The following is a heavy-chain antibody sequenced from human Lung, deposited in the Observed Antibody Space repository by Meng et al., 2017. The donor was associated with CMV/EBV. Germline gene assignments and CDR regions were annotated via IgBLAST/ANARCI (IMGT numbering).Heavy chain of an antibody. J-gene: IGHJ4*02. CDR3: ARDHRTSIAAAGTVDD. D-gene: IGHD6-13*01. Sequence: SCAASGFTFSSYSMNWVRQAPGKGLEWVSSISSSSSYIYYADSVKGRFTISRDNAKNSLYLQMNSLRAEDTAVYYCARDHRTSIAAAGTVDDWGQGXLVTVSS. CDR2: ISSSSSYI. V-gene: IGHV3-21*01. CDR1: GFTFSSYS.